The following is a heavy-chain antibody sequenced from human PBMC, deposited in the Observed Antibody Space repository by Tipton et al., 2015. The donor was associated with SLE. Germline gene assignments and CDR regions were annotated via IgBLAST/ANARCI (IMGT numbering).Heavy chain of an antibody. D-gene: IGHD3-22*01. CDR2: ISAYIGNT. CDR1: GYTFTNYG. J-gene: IGHJ1*01. V-gene: IGHV1-18*01. Sequence: QLVQSGPEVKKPGASVKVSCKTSGYTFTNYGITWVRQAPGQGLEWMGWISAYIGNTDHAQNLQGRVTMTTDTSTSTAYMELRSLRSDDTAVYYCARADLYYYDSSSYIPAEYFHHWGQGTLVTVSS. CDR3: ARADLYYYDSSSYIPAEYFHH.